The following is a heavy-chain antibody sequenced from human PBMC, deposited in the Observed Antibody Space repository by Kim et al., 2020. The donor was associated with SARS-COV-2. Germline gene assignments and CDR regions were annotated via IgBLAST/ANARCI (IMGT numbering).Heavy chain of an antibody. V-gene: IGHV1-46*01. CDR2: T. Sequence: TNYAQRFRGRVTVPRDTSTSTLYMELTSLRSEDPAVYYCAREGESLKHFDYWGQGTLVTVSS. CDR3: AREGESLKHFDY. J-gene: IGHJ4*02. D-gene: IGHD3-16*01.